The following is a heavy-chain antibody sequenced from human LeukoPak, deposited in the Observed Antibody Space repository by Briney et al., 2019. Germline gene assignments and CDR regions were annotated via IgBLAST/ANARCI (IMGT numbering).Heavy chain of an antibody. V-gene: IGHV3-21*01. Sequence: GGSLRLSCAASGLTFSSYSMNWVRQAPGKGLEWVSSISSSSYIYYADSVKGRFTISRDNAKNSLYLQMNSLRAEDTAVYYCARDRRYDFWSGTLGKFGYWGQGTLVTVSS. CDR2: ISSSSYI. CDR1: GLTFSSYS. CDR3: ARDRRYDFWSGTLGKFGY. D-gene: IGHD3-3*01. J-gene: IGHJ4*02.